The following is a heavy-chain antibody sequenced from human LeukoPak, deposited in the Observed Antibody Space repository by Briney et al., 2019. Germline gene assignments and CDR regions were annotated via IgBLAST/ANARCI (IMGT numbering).Heavy chain of an antibody. D-gene: IGHD4-23*01. Sequence: ASVKVSCKASGYTXTTYYMYWVRQAPGQGLEWMGRINPRGGSTIYAQKFQGRVTMTRDTSTTRVYMELSSLRSEDTAEYYCARETYGANSGATDYWGQGTLVTVSS. CDR2: INPRGGST. J-gene: IGHJ4*02. CDR3: ARETYGANSGATDY. V-gene: IGHV1-46*01. CDR1: GYTXTTYY.